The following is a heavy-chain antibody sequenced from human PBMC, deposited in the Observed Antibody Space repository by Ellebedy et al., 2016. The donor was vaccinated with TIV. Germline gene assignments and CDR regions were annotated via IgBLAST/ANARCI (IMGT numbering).Heavy chain of an antibody. CDR3: AIGMPDIVATIRDY. CDR2: INPNSGGT. J-gene: IGHJ4*02. CDR1: GYTFTGYY. V-gene: IGHV1-2*02. Sequence: AASVKVSCKASGYTFTGYYMHWVRQAPGQGLEWMGWINPNSGGTNYAQKFQGRVTMTRDTSIITAYMELGRLRSDDTAVYYCAIGMPDIVATIRDYWGQGTLVTVSS. D-gene: IGHD5-12*01.